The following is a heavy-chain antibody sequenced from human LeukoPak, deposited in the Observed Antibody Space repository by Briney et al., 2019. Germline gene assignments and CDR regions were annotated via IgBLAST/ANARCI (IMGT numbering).Heavy chain of an antibody. CDR1: GFTFSSYS. Sequence: GGSLRLSCAASGFTFSSYSMNWVRQAPGEGLAWVAVISTDGSHRYYADSVKGRFTISRDNPKNTLYLQMNSLRPEDTAMYYCTKAGDYSDFHFASWGQGTLVTVSS. CDR2: ISTDGSHR. J-gene: IGHJ4*02. CDR3: TKAGDYSDFHFAS. D-gene: IGHD4-11*01. V-gene: IGHV3-30*18.